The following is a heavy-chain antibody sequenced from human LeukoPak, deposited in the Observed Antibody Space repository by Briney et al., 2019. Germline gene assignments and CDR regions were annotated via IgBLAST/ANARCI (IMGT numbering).Heavy chain of an antibody. J-gene: IGHJ5*02. CDR1: GFTFSSYG. CDR3: ARDYYDSSGSPSTWFDP. D-gene: IGHD3-22*01. CDR2: IWYDGSNK. Sequence: GGSLRLSCAASGFTFSSYGMHWVHQAPGKGLEWVAVIWYDGSNKYYADSVKGRFTISRDNSKNTLYLQMNSLRAEDTAVYYCARDYYDSSGSPSTWFDPWGQGTLVTVSS. V-gene: IGHV3-33*01.